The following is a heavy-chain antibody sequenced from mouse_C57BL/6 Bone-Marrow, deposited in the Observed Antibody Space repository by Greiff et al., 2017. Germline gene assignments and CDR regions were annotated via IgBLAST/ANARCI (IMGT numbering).Heavy chain of an antibody. V-gene: IGHV1-74*01. J-gene: IGHJ2*01. Sequence: QVQLQQPGAELVKPGASVKVSCKASGYTFTSYWMHWVKQSPGQGLEWIGRIHPSDSDTNYNQKFKGKATLTVDKSSSTAYMQLSSLTSEGSAVYDCAITTLRVFYFDYWGQGTTLTVSS. CDR3: AITTLRVFYFDY. CDR2: IHPSDSDT. D-gene: IGHD1-1*01. CDR1: GYTFTSYW.